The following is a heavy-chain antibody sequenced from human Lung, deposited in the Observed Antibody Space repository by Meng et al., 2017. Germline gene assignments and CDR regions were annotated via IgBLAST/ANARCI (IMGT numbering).Heavy chain of an antibody. CDR3: ARGPTTMAHDFDY. Sequence: QAQPQQWGVGLLKPSETLSLTCVVSGGSFSDYYWSWIRQPPGKGLEWIGEINHSGSTNYNPSLESRATISVDTSQNNLSLKLSSVTAADSAVYYCARGPTTMAHDFDYWGQGTLVTVSS. D-gene: IGHD4-11*01. CDR1: GGSFSDYY. CDR2: INHSGST. J-gene: IGHJ4*02. V-gene: IGHV4-34*01.